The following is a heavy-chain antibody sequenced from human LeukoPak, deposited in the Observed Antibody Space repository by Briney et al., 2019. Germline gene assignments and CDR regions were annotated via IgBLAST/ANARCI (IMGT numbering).Heavy chain of an antibody. V-gene: IGHV3-7*01. CDR2: IKQDESEK. D-gene: IGHD1-1*01. Sequence: PGGALRLSCAASGFTFSSYWRSWVRQAPGKGLEGVANIKQDESEKYYVDSLQGRFTISRDNAKNSLYLQLNSLRAEDTAVYYCARDKIEGPTKLDYWGQGILVTVSS. CDR3: ARDKIEGPTKLDY. CDR1: GFTFSSYW. J-gene: IGHJ4*02.